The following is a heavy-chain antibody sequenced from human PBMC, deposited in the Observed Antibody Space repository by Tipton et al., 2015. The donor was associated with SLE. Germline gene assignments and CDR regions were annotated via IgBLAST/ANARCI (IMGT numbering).Heavy chain of an antibody. CDR2: MYYSGSS. CDR3: ARQGRNYASGSSF. CDR1: GGSISSGGYY. J-gene: IGHJ3*01. Sequence: TLSLTCTVSGGSISSGGYYWSWIRQHPGKGLEWIGYMYYSGSSYYNPSLSSRVSLSVDTSKNQFSLKLNSVTAADTAVYYCARQGRNYASGSSFWGQGTMVTVSS. D-gene: IGHD3-10*01. V-gene: IGHV4-31*03.